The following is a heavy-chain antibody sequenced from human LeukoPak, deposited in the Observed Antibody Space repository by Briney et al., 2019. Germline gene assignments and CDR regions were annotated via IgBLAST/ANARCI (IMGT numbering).Heavy chain of an antibody. D-gene: IGHD6-19*01. V-gene: IGHV3-30-3*01. CDR2: ISYDGSNK. J-gene: IGHJ4*02. CDR3: ASARYSSGWSNPFDH. Sequence: GGSLRLSCAASGFTSSSYAMHWVRQAPGKGLEWVAVISYDGSNKYYADSVKGRFTISRDNSKNTLYLQMNSLRAEDTAVYYCASARYSSGWSNPFDHWGQGTLVTVSS. CDR1: GFTSSSYA.